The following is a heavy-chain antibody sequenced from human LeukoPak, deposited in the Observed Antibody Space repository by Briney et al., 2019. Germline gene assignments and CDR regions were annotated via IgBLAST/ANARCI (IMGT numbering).Heavy chain of an antibody. J-gene: IGHJ4*02. CDR1: GGTFSSYA. Sequence: GSSVKVSCKASGGTFSSYAISWVRQAPGQGLEWMGGIIPIFGTANYAQKFQGRVTITADESTSTAYMELSSLRSEDTAVYYCARTIRYIAAREGVFDYWGQGTLVTVSS. D-gene: IGHD6-6*01. CDR2: IIPIFGTA. CDR3: ARTIRYIAAREGVFDY. V-gene: IGHV1-69*01.